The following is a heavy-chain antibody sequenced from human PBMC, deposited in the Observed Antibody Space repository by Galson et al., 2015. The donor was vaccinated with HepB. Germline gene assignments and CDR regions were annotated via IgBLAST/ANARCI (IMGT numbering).Heavy chain of an antibody. D-gene: IGHD5-18*01. CDR2: ISVYTGDT. CDR1: GYSFYSYN. Sequence: SVKVSCKASGYSFYSYNIVWVRQAPGQGLEWVGWISVYTGDTNSAQKFQGRVTMTTDTSTRTAYMEVRSLRSDDTAVFYCARVGIDADTAVATPAYYYYGMDVWGRGTTVTVSS. CDR3: ARVGIDADTAVATPAYYYYGMDV. V-gene: IGHV1-18*04. J-gene: IGHJ6*02.